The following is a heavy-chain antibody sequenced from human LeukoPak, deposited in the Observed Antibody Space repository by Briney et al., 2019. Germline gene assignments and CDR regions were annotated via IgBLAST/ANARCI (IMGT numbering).Heavy chain of an antibody. J-gene: IGHJ5*02. Sequence: SETLSLTCAVYGGSFSGYYWSWIRQPPGKGLEWIGEINHSGSTNYNPTLKSRVTISVDTSKNQFSLKLSSVTAADTAVYYCARDGNYYGSGSYGWFDPWGQGTLVTVSS. CDR1: GGSFSGYY. CDR3: ARDGNYYGSGSYGWFDP. CDR2: INHSGST. V-gene: IGHV4-34*01. D-gene: IGHD3-10*01.